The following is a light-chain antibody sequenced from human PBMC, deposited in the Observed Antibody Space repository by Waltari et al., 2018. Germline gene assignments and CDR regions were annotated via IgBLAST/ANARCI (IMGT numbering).Light chain of an antibody. CDR1: RSDIGLYDY. V-gene: IGLV2-14*03. CDR2: DVS. CDR3: SAYTATDTYV. J-gene: IGLJ1*01. Sequence: SALTQPASMSGSPGQSITISCTGTRSDIGLYDYVSWYQQHPGKAPKLIISDVSRRPSGVTARFSGSKSGYTASLTISGLQTEDDADYYGSAYTATDTYVFGSGTTVTVL.